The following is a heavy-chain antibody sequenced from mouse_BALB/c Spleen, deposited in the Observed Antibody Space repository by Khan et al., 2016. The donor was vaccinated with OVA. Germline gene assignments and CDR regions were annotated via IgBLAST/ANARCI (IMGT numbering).Heavy chain of an antibody. CDR3: ARYDAMDY. J-gene: IGHJ4*01. V-gene: IGHV9-1*02. CDR1: GYTFTNYG. CDR2: INTYTGEP. Sequence: QIQLVQSGPELKKPGETVKISCKASGYTFTNYGMNWVKQAPGKVLKWMGWINTYTGEPTYADDFKGRFAFSLETSASTAYLQINNLKNEDMATXCCARYDAMDYWGQGTSVTVSS.